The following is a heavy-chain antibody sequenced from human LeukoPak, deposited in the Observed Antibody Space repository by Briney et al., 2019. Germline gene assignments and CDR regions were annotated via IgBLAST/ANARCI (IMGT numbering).Heavy chain of an antibody. V-gene: IGHV3-30-3*01. CDR1: GFTFRSYA. J-gene: IGHJ5*02. CDR3: ASLATIIIVPTATPHDYFDP. D-gene: IGHD2-2*01. CDR2: ISFDGTKK. Sequence: AGRSLRLSCAASGFTFRSYALHWVRQAPGKGLEWVAFISFDGTKKYYADSLKGRFTISRDNSKNTLSLQMNSLRVEDTAVYYCASLATIIIVPTATPHDYFDPWGQGTVVTVSS.